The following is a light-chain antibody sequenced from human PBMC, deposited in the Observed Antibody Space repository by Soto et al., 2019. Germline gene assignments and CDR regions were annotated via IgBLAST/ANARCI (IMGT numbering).Light chain of an antibody. CDR2: GAS. Sequence: LRQSPRPLTLSLGERATLSCSGSQSVSRNNLVWYPKRHGQLXRPPIYGASTRATGIPDRFSGSGSGTHLTICLRRLQTGDCAVYECQHLGGTTFTFGQGTRLEIK. V-gene: IGKV3-20*01. J-gene: IGKJ5*01. CDR3: QHLGGTTFT. CDR1: QSVSRNN.